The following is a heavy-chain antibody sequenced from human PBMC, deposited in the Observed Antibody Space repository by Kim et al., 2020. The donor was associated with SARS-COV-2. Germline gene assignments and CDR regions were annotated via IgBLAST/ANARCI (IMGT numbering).Heavy chain of an antibody. J-gene: IGHJ4*02. V-gene: IGHV1-8*01. CDR3: ARLVLELSPHGDFDY. Sequence: QKFRGRVTMTRNTSISTAYMELSSLRSEDTAVYYCARLVLELSPHGDFDYWGQGTLVTVSS. D-gene: IGHD3-16*02.